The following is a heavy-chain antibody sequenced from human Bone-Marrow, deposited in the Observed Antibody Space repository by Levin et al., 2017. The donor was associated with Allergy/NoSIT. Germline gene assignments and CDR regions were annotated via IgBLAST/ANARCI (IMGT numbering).Heavy chain of an antibody. V-gene: IGHV4-61*01. CDR2: VYFSGGT. CDR3: ARDAGSYSNWLDP. J-gene: IGHJ5*02. Sequence: GSLRLSCAVSGGSVSSGSYLWSWIRQPPGKGLEWIGNVYFSGGTNYNPSLRSRVTISVDTSKNQFSLNLRSVTAAATAVYYCARDAGSYSNWLDPWGQGTLVIVSS. CDR1: GGSVSSGSYL. D-gene: IGHD1-26*01.